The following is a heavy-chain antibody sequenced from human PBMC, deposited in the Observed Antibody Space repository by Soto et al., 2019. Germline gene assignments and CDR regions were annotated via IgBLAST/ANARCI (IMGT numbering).Heavy chain of an antibody. CDR2: FDPEDGET. J-gene: IGHJ5*02. Sequence: ASVKVSCKVSGYTLTELSMHWVRQAPGKGLEWMGGFDPEDGETIYAQKFQGRVTMTEDTSTDTAYMELSSLRSEDTAVYYCATELELWNGVRWFDPWGQGTLVTVPQ. D-gene: IGHD1-1*01. CDR3: ATELELWNGVRWFDP. V-gene: IGHV1-24*01. CDR1: GYTLTELS.